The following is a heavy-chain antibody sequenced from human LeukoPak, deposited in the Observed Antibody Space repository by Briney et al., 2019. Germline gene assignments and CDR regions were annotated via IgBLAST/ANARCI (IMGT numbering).Heavy chain of an antibody. Sequence: PGGSLRLSCAASGFTFSSDAMTWVRQAPGEGLEWVSTITGSDDTTYYADSVKGRFTISRDYSKNTVHLQLNNLRAEDTAMYYCAKGPQLYSGYHPDYWGQGTLVIISS. CDR3: AKGPQLYSGYHPDY. J-gene: IGHJ4*02. CDR2: ITGSDDTT. CDR1: GFTFSSDA. V-gene: IGHV3-23*01. D-gene: IGHD5-12*01.